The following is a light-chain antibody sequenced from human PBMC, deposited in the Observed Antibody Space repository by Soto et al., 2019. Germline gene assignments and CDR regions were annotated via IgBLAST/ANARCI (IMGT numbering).Light chain of an antibody. CDR2: AAS. CDR1: QVISTS. V-gene: IGKV1-9*01. Sequence: DIHLTQSPSFLFPSIGDSVTITCRASQVISTSLAWYQVKPGKAPKLLIYAASTLESGVPSRFSATVSGTEFSLTITSLQTEDFATYYCQQLFDSPITFGQGTRLEIK. J-gene: IGKJ5*01. CDR3: QQLFDSPIT.